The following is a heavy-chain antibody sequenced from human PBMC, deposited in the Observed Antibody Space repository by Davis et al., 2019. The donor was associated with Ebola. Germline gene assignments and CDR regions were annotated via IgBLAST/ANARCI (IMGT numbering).Heavy chain of an antibody. Sequence: SETLSLTCTVPGGSISSYYWSWIRQPPGKGLEWLGYIYYSGSTNYNPSLKSRVTISVDTSKNQFSLKLSSVTAADTAVYYCARGPPSIAARLFDYWGQGTLVTVSS. D-gene: IGHD6-6*01. V-gene: IGHV4-59*01. CDR1: GGSISSYY. CDR3: ARGPPSIAARLFDY. J-gene: IGHJ4*02. CDR2: IYYSGST.